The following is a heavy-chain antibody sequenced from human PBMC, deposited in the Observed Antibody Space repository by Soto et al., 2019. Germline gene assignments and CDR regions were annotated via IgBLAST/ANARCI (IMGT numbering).Heavy chain of an antibody. CDR3: ARTAARLWQYYYYGMDV. CDR2: MNPNSGNT. Sequence: ASVKVSCKASGYTFTSYDINWVLQATGQGLEWMGWMNPNSGNTGYAQKFQGRVTMTRNTSISTAYMELSSLRSEDTAVYYCARTAARLWQYYYYGMDVWGQGTTVTVSS. CDR1: GYTFTSYD. V-gene: IGHV1-8*01. J-gene: IGHJ6*02. D-gene: IGHD6-6*01.